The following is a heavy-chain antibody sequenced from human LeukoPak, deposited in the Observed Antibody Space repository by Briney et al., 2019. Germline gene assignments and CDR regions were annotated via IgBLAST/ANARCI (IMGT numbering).Heavy chain of an antibody. V-gene: IGHV1-69*05. J-gene: IGHJ6*03. D-gene: IGHD6-6*01. CDR3: ARAGTRPDYYYYMDV. Sequence: SVKVSCKASGGTFSSYAISWVRQAPGQGLEWMGGIIPIFGTANYAQKFQGRVTITTDESTSTACMELSSLRSEDTAVYYCARAGTRPDYYYYMDVWGKGTTVTVSS. CDR2: IIPIFGTA. CDR1: GGTFSSYA.